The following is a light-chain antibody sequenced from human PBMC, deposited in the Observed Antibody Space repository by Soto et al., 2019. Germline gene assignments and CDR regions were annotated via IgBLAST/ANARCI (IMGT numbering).Light chain of an antibody. V-gene: IGKV3-11*01. CDR1: QSVSSY. CDR2: DAS. Sequence: IVWTQSPVTLSLSPGEKATPPCKASQSVSSYLAWYQQKPGQAPRLLIYDASNRATGIPARFSGSGSGTDFTLTISSLEPEDFAVYYCQQRSNWPGTFGQGTKV. J-gene: IGKJ1*01. CDR3: QQRSNWPGT.